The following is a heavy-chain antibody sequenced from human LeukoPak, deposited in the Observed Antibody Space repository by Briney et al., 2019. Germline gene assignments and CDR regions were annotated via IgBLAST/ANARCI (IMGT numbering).Heavy chain of an antibody. V-gene: IGHV3-66*01. CDR3: ARDGSADRTFYFDY. CDR1: GFSVSGNY. Sequence: PGGSLRLSCAASGFSVSGNYMNWVRQAPGKGLEWVSVIYSGDITYYADSVRGRFSMSRDSPKNTVYLQMNSLRAEDTAVYYCARDGSADRTFYFDYWGQGTLVTVSS. D-gene: IGHD1-26*01. J-gene: IGHJ4*02. CDR2: IYSGDIT.